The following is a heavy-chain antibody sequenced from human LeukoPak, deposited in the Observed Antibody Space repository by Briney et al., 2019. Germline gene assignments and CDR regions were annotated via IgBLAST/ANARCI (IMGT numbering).Heavy chain of an antibody. CDR3: ARDSPHDAFDI. J-gene: IGHJ3*02. Sequence: GGSLRLSCAASGFTFSSYWMNWVRQAPGKGLEWVANIKQDGSEKYYVDSVKGRFTISRDNAKNSLYLQMNSLRAEDTAVYYCARDSPHDAFDIWGQGTMVTVSS. V-gene: IGHV3-7*01. CDR1: GFTFSSYW. CDR2: IKQDGSEK.